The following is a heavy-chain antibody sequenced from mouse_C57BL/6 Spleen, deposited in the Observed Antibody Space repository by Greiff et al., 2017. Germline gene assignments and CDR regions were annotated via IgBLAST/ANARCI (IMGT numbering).Heavy chain of an antibody. Sequence: EVHLVESGGGLVKPGGSLKLSCAASGFTFSDYGMHWVRQAPEKGLEWVAYISSGSSTSYYADTVKGRFTISRDNAKNTLFLQMTSLRSEDTAMYYCARSYYDYYYAMDYWGQGTSVTVSS. D-gene: IGHD2-4*01. CDR3: ARSYYDYYYAMDY. V-gene: IGHV5-17*01. CDR1: GFTFSDYG. CDR2: ISSGSSTS. J-gene: IGHJ4*01.